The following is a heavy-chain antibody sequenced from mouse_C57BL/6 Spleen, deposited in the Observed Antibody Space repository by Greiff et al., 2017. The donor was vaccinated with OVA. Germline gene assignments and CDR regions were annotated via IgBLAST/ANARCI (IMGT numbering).Heavy chain of an antibody. CDR1: GYAFSSSW. D-gene: IGHD1-1*01. J-gene: IGHJ2*01. CDR3: AKAWYGSSYDFDD. Sequence: VKLQESGPELVKPGASVKISCKASGYAFSSSWMNWVKQRPGKGLEWIGRIYPGDGDTNYNGKFKGKATLTADKSSSTAYMQLSSLTSEDSAVYFGAKAWYGSSYDFDDWGQGTTLTVSS. V-gene: IGHV1-82*01. CDR2: IYPGDGDT.